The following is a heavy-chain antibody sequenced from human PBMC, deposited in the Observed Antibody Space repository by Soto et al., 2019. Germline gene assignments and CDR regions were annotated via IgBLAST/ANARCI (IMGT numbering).Heavy chain of an antibody. V-gene: IGHV4-59*01. CDR3: ARRTVRAIDY. CDR1: GGSISSYY. Sequence: QVQLQESGPGLVKPSETLSLTCTVSGGSISSYYWSWIRQPPGKGLEWIGYIYYSGSTNYNPSLKSRVTISVDTSKNQFSLKLSSVTAADTAVYYCARRTVRAIDYWGQGTLVTVSS. D-gene: IGHD3-22*01. CDR2: IYYSGST. J-gene: IGHJ4*02.